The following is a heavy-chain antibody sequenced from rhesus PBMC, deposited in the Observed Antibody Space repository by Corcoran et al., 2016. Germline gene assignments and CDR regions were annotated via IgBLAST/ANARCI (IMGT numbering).Heavy chain of an antibody. CDR3: TRGGSGWSGYFDY. CDR2: IKNKAEGGTS. V-gene: IGHV3-16*02. CDR1: GFTFSNFW. Sequence: EVQMVESGGGLVQPGGSLRLSCAASGFTFSNFWMSWVRQAPGKGLDWVGRIKNKAEGGTSEYSESVKGIFTISRDDSKNTLYLQMNSLKTEDTAVYYCTRGGSGWSGYFDYWGQGVLVTVSS. D-gene: IGHD6S26*01. J-gene: IGHJ4*01.